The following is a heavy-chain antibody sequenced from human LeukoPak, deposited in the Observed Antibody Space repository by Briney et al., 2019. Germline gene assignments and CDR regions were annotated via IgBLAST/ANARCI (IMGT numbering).Heavy chain of an antibody. CDR2: IYYSGST. J-gene: IGHJ5*02. CDR1: GGSISSSSYY. D-gene: IGHD3-3*01. V-gene: IGHV4-39*01. Sequence: SETLSLTCTVSGGSISSSSYYWGWIRQPPGKGLEWIGSIYYSGSTYYNPSLKSRVTLSVDTSKNQFSLKLSSVTAADTAVYYCARLIPYYDFWSGSNWFDPWGQGTLVTVSS. CDR3: ARLIPYYDFWSGSNWFDP.